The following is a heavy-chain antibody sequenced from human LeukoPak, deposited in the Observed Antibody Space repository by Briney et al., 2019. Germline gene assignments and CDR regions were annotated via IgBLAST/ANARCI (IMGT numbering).Heavy chain of an antibody. J-gene: IGHJ3*02. CDR1: GFTFSSYA. D-gene: IGHD4-23*01. CDR2: ISYDGSNK. CDR3: EAKGAVVTDGAFDI. V-gene: IGHV3-30*04. Sequence: GGSLRLSCAASGFTFSSYAMHWVRQAPGKGLEWVAVISYDGSNKYYADSVKGRFTISRDNSKNTLYLQMNSLRAEDTAAYFCEAKGAVVTDGAFDIWGQGTMVTVSS.